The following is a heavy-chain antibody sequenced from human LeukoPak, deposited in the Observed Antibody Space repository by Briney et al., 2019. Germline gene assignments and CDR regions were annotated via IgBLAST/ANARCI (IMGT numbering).Heavy chain of an antibody. J-gene: IGHJ5*02. Sequence: ASVKVSCKASGYTFTSYGISWVRQAPGQGLEWMGWISAYNGNTNYAQRLQGRVTMTTDTSTSTAYMELRSLRSDDTAVYYCARDTSVRFGKFGNWFDPWGQGTLVTVSS. CDR2: ISAYNGNT. D-gene: IGHD3-10*01. CDR3: ARDTSVRFGKFGNWFDP. CDR1: GYTFTSYG. V-gene: IGHV1-18*01.